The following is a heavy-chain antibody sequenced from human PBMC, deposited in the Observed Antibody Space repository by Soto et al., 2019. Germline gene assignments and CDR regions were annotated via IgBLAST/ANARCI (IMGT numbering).Heavy chain of an antibody. CDR3: ARVGGMAPEYYFDS. J-gene: IGHJ4*02. Sequence: WETLSLTCAVSGYSIGSGYYWGWIRQPPGKGLEWIGSIYHSGSTYYNPSLKSRVTISVDTSKNQFSLKLSSVTAADTAVYYCARVGGMAPEYYFDSWGQETLVTVSS. CDR2: IYHSGST. D-gene: IGHD3-16*01. V-gene: IGHV4-38-2*01. CDR1: GYSIGSGYY.